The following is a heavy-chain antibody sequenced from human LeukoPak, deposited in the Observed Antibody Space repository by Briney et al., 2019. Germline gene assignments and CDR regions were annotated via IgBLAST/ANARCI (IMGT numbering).Heavy chain of an antibody. V-gene: IGHV3-21*01. CDR2: ISSSSSYI. D-gene: IGHD3-22*01. CDR3: ARDDTYYYDSSGCTFPPNWFDP. CDR1: GFTFSSYE. Sequence: GGSLRLSCAASGFTFSSYEMNWVRQAPGKGLEWVSSISSSSSYIYYADSVEGRFTISRDNAKNSLYLQMNSLRAEDTAVYYCARDDTYYYDSSGCTFPPNWFDPWGQGTLVTVSS. J-gene: IGHJ5*02.